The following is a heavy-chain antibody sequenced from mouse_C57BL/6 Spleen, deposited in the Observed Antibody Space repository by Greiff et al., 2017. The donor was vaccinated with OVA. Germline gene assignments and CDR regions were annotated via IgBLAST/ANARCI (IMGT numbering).Heavy chain of an antibody. CDR3: AREGYPVYFDY. Sequence: VHLVESGGGLYKPGVSLKLSCAASGFTFSDYGMHWVRQAPEKGLEWVAYISSGSSTIYYADTVKGRFTISRDNAKNTLFLQMTSLRSEDTAMYYCAREGYPVYFDYWGQGTTLTVSS. CDR1: GFTFSDYG. V-gene: IGHV5-17*01. CDR2: ISSGSSTI. D-gene: IGHD2-2*01. J-gene: IGHJ2*01.